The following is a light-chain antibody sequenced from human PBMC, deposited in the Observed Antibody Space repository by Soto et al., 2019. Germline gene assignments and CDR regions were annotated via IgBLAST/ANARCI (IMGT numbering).Light chain of an antibody. V-gene: IGLV2-23*03. CDR2: EGS. J-gene: IGLJ2*01. CDR1: SSDVGSYNL. CDR3: CSYAGSSTFEV. Sequence: QSALTQPPSASGSPGQSLTISCTGTSSDVGSYNLVSWYQQHPGKAPKLMIYEGSKRPSGVSNRFSGSKSGNTASLTISGLQAEDEADYYCCSYAGSSTFEVFGGGTKLTVL.